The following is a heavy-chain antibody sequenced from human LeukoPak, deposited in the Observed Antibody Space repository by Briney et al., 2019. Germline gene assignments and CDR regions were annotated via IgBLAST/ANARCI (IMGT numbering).Heavy chain of an antibody. V-gene: IGHV4-59*01. CDR2: IYYSGST. J-gene: IGHJ4*02. Sequence: PSETLSLTCTVSGGSMSLYYWSWIRQPRGKGLEWIGYIYYSGSTNYNPSLKSRVTISVDTSKNQFSLKLSSVTAADTAVYYCARGDSGSYPVDYWGQGTLVTVSS. D-gene: IGHD1-26*01. CDR1: GGSMSLYY. CDR3: ARGDSGSYPVDY.